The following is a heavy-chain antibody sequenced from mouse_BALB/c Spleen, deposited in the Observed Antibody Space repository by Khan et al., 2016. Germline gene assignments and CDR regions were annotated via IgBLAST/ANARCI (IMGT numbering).Heavy chain of an antibody. CDR1: GYSFTDYD. V-gene: IGHV1S135*01. CDR2: IDPYNGDT. D-gene: IGHD2-4*01. Sequence: VQLQQSGPELVKPGASVKVSCKASGYSFTDYDIYWVKQSHGKSLEWMGYIDPYNGDTSYNQKFKGQFTLTVDKSSSTAFMHLNSLTSEDSAVYYCARDDYDVTWFAYWGQGTLVTVSA. J-gene: IGHJ3*01. CDR3: ARDDYDVTWFAY.